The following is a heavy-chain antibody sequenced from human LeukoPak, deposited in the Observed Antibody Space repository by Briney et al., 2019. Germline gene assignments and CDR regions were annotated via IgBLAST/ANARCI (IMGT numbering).Heavy chain of an antibody. J-gene: IGHJ6*02. V-gene: IGHV3-33*01. D-gene: IGHD6-13*01. Sequence: GGSLRLSCAASGFTFSSYGMHWVRQAPGKGLEWVAVIWYDGSNKYYADSVKGRFTISRDNPKNTLYLQMNSLRAEDTAVYYCARDYVPGIAAAGYYYYYGMDVWGQGTTVTVSS. CDR2: IWYDGSNK. CDR3: ARDYVPGIAAAGYYYYYGMDV. CDR1: GFTFSSYG.